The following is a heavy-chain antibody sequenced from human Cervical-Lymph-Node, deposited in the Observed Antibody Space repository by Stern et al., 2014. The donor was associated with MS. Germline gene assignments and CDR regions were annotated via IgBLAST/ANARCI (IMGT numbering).Heavy chain of an antibody. CDR3: ARSPATPSGYDRFDY. V-gene: IGHV5-51*03. J-gene: IGHJ4*02. CDR1: GYLFDDYW. D-gene: IGHD5-12*01. CDR2: IFPRDSNT. Sequence: EVQLVESGAEVKKPGESLKISCEASGYLFDDYWIGWGRQMSGRGLELVAIIFPRDSNTRYSPSVQGQVTISADKSISTAYLQWSSLKASDPALYYCARSPATPSGYDRFDYWGQGDLVTVSS.